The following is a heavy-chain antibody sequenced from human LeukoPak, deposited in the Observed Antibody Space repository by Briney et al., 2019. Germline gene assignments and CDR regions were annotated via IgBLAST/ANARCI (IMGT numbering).Heavy chain of an antibody. CDR1: GVSISSYY. CDR2: IYYTGST. J-gene: IGHJ4*02. Sequence: SETLSLTCTVSGVSISSYYWSWIRQPPGKGLEWIGYIYYTGSTNYNPSLKSRVTISIDTSKNQFSLKLSSVTAAGTAVYYCARSGQWELPDYWGQGTLVTVSS. CDR3: ARSGQWELPDY. D-gene: IGHD1-26*01. V-gene: IGHV4-59*01.